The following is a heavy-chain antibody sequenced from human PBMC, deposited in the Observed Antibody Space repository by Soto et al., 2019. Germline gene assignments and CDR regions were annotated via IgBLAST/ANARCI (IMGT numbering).Heavy chain of an antibody. CDR3: AKVLQYDSNDYYRLRYYGMDV. CDR2: FRSSDGST. Sequence: VGSLRLSCAASGFTVSTYGMTWVRQAPGKGLEWVSAFRSSDGSTHYADSVKGRFTISRDHSTNTLSLQMNSLRAEDTAVYYCAKVLQYDSNDYYRLRYYGMDVWGQGTTVTVSS. D-gene: IGHD3-22*01. J-gene: IGHJ6*02. CDR1: GFTVSTYG. V-gene: IGHV3-23*01.